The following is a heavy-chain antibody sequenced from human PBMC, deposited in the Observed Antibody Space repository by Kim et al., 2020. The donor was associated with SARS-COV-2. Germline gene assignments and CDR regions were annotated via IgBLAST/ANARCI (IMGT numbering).Heavy chain of an antibody. J-gene: IGHJ5*02. V-gene: IGHV4-31*03. CDR1: GGSISSGGYY. Sequence: SETLSLTCTVSGGSISSGGYYWSWIRQHPGKGLEWIGYIYYSGSTYYNPSLKSRVTISVDTSKNQFSLKLISVTAADTAVYDGARYGVGDGYGPSSHWFDPGGQGTRATVSS. CDR2: IYYSGST. CDR3: ARYGVGDGYGPSSHWFDP. D-gene: IGHD5-18*01.